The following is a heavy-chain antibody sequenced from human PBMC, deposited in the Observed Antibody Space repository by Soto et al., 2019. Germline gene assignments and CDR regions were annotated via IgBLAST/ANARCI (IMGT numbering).Heavy chain of an antibody. D-gene: IGHD5-12*01. V-gene: IGHV3-30*14. J-gene: IGHJ3*02. CDR2: ISYDGNSE. CDR1: GFTFGAYT. Sequence: QMYLVESGGGVVQPGRSLRLSCAASGFTFGAYTMHWVRQAPGKGLEWVAAISYDGNSERYTDPVKGRFTVSRDNPSDTLELQMNSLRVEDTAVYYCARDGYSGRSDGVDIWGQGTMVTVSS. CDR3: ARDGYSGRSDGVDI.